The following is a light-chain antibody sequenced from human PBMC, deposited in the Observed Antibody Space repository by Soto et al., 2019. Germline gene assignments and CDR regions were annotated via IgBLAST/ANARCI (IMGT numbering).Light chain of an antibody. J-gene: IGLJ2*01. CDR1: SNDVGSYDR. Sequence: QSVLTQPPSLSGSPGQSVTISCTGTSNDVGSYDRVSWYQQPPGTAHKLMIYEVNNRPSGVPDRFSGSKSGNTASLTISGLQAEDEADYYCSSFTSSSTLLFGGGTKLTVL. V-gene: IGLV2-18*02. CDR2: EVN. CDR3: SSFTSSSTLL.